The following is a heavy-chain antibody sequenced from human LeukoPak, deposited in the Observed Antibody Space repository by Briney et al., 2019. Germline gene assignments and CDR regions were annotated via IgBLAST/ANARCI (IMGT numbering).Heavy chain of an antibody. CDR1: GFTFSSYS. V-gene: IGHV3-21*01. D-gene: IGHD3-3*01. CDR2: ISSSSSYI. Sequence: VGSLRLSCAASGFTFSSYSMNWVRQAPGKGLEWVSSISSSSSYIYYADSVKGRFTISRDNAKNSLYLQMNSLSAEDTAVYYCARESYYDFWSGHGEFDYWGQGTLVTVSS. CDR3: ARESYYDFWSGHGEFDY. J-gene: IGHJ4*02.